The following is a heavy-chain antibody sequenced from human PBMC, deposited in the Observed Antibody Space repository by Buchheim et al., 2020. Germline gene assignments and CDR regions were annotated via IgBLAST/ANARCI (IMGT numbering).Heavy chain of an antibody. Sequence: EVQLVESGGGLVQPGGSLRLSCAASGFTFSSYWMSWVRQAPGRGLEWLATINQIGIGKSYVASVKGGFTISRDNAKNSLYLQMNSLRAEDTAVYYCASRDVDCSGGSCYPGPFDYWGQGTL. V-gene: IGHV3-7*01. CDR1: GFTFSSYW. J-gene: IGHJ4*02. D-gene: IGHD2-15*01. CDR2: INQIGIGK. CDR3: ASRDVDCSGGSCYPGPFDY.